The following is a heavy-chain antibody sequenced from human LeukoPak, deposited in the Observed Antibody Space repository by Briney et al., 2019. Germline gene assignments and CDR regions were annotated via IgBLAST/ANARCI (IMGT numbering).Heavy chain of an antibody. Sequence: ASVKVSCKASGYTFTSYAMNWVRQAPGQGLEWMGWINTNTGNPTYAQGFTGRFVFSLDTSVSTAYLQISSLKAEDTAVYYCARDYPPWYYYGSGSYKNHFDYWGQGTLVTVSS. J-gene: IGHJ4*02. CDR3: ARDYPPWYYYGSGSYKNHFDY. D-gene: IGHD3-10*01. CDR1: GYTFTSYA. CDR2: INTNTGNP. V-gene: IGHV7-4-1*02.